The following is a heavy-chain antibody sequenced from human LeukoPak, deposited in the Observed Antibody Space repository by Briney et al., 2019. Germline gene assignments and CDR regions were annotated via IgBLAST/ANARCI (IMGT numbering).Heavy chain of an antibody. CDR3: ARDDRGSYSTNAIDY. D-gene: IGHD1-26*01. V-gene: IGHV3-48*03. CDR1: GFIFSSFE. CDR2: IDSSGNTR. Sequence: GGSLRLSCAASGFIFSSFEMSWVRQAPGKGLQWVSYIDSSGNTRYYADTVKGRFTISRDNSNNTLFLQMNSLRAEDTAVYYCARDDRGSYSTNAIDYWGQGTTVTVSS. J-gene: IGHJ4*03.